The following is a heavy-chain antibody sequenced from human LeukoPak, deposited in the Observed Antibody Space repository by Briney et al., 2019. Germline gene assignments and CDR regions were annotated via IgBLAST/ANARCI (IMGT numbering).Heavy chain of an antibody. CDR2: IIPIFGTA. CDR3: AREDGYKGGDY. J-gene: IGHJ4*02. Sequence: SVKVSCKASGGTFSSYAISWVRQAPGQGLEWMGGIIPIFGTANYAQKFQGRVAITADKSTSTAYMELSSLRSEDTAVYYCAREDGYKGGDYWGQGTLVTVSS. D-gene: IGHD5-24*01. V-gene: IGHV1-69*06. CDR1: GGTFSSYA.